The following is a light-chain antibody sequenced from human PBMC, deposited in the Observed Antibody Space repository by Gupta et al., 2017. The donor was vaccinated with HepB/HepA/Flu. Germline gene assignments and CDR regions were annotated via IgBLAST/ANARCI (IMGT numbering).Light chain of an antibody. V-gene: IGLV2-23*02. CDR2: EVT. J-gene: IGLJ2*01. Sequence: QSALTQPASVSGSPGQSLTISCTGTSSDVGKYKFVSWYQHHPGKAPRFMIYEVTRRPAGVSDRFSGSKSGNTASLTISGRQAEDEADYYCCSYAGNNTLIFGGGTKLSVL. CDR1: SSDVGKYKF. CDR3: CSYAGNNTLI.